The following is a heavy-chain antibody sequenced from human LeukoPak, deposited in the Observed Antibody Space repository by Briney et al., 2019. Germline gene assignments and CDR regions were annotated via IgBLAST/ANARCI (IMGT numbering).Heavy chain of an antibody. CDR3: AKADTAMVSYGSVDY. V-gene: IGHV3-23*01. CDR2: ISGSGGST. J-gene: IGHJ4*02. Sequence: GGSLRLSCAASGFTFSSYAMSWVRQAPGNGLEWVSAISGSGGSTYYADSVKGRFTISRDNSKNTLYLQMNSLRAEDTAVYYCAKADTAMVSYGSVDYWGQGTLVTVSS. CDR1: GFTFSSYA. D-gene: IGHD5-18*01.